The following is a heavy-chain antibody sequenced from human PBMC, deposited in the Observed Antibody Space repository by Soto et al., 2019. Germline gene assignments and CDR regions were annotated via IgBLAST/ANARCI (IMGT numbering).Heavy chain of an antibody. J-gene: IGHJ4*02. D-gene: IGHD3-9*01. CDR3: ARLEGLATISYYFDF. CDR1: GDSINSDRYY. Sequence: SETLSLTCSVSGDSINSDRYYWGWIRQPPGKGLEWIGSIYFRGNTYYNPSLQTRVTISLDKSKSQFSLKLNSVTAADSAVYFCARLEGLATISYYFDFWGQGALVTVS. V-gene: IGHV4-39*01. CDR2: IYFRGNT.